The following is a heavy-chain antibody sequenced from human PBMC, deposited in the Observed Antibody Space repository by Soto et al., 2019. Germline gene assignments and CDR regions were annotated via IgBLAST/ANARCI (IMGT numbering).Heavy chain of an antibody. CDR1: GYTFISYG. D-gene: IGHD3-16*01. CDR3: ARDGFYAGQGGYCYGYSSPRFSGMDV. Sequence: VQLVQSGAEVKKSGASVKVSCKTSGYTFISYGISWVRQAPGVGLEWMGWISPYSDNTNYAQKIKGRVTMTTDTSSKTAYIELRSLRTDDTAVYYCARDGFYAGQGGYCYGYSSPRFSGMDVWGQGTTVIVSS. J-gene: IGHJ6*02. V-gene: IGHV1-18*01. CDR2: ISPYSDNT.